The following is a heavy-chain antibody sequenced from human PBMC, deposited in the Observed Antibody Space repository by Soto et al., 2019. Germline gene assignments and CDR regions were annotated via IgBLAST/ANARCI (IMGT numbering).Heavy chain of an antibody. J-gene: IGHJ4*02. D-gene: IGHD3-22*01. CDR3: ATARRNYYDISGYSCPFAY. Sequence: SETVSLTCTVSGGSISSHYWSWIRQPPGKGLEWIGYIYSSGSTTYNPSLKSRVTISVDTSKNQFSLKLTSLTAADTAVYYCATARRNYYDISGYSCPFAYWGQGPRVTVSS. CDR2: IYSSGST. CDR1: GGSISSHY. V-gene: IGHV4-59*11.